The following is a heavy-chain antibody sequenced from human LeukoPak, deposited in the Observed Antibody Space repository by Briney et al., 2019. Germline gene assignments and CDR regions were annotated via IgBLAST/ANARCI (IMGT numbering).Heavy chain of an antibody. D-gene: IGHD3-3*01. CDR1: GYTFTGYY. CDR2: INPNSGGT. V-gene: IGHV1-2*02. Sequence: ASVKVSCKAPGYTFTGYYMHWVRQAPGQGLEWMGWINPNSGGTNYAQKFQGRVTMTRDTSISTAYMELSRLRSDDTAVYYCATFSTIFGVEVPFDYWGQGTLVTVSS. J-gene: IGHJ4*02. CDR3: ATFSTIFGVEVPFDY.